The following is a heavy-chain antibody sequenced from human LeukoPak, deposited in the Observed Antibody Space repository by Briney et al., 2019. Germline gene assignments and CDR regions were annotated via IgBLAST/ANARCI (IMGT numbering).Heavy chain of an antibody. D-gene: IGHD6-19*01. CDR2: ISYDGSNK. V-gene: IGHV3-30-3*01. CDR1: GFTFSSYA. Sequence: GGSLRLSCAASGFTFSSYAMHWVRQAPGKGLEGVAVISYDGSNKDYADSVKGRFTISRDNSKNTLYLQMNSLRAEDTAVYYCASVQEKYSSGWVSGYDYWGQGTLVTVSS. J-gene: IGHJ4*02. CDR3: ASVQEKYSSGWVSGYDY.